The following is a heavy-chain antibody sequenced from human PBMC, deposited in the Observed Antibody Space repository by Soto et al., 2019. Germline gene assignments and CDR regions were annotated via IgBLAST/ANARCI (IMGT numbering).Heavy chain of an antibody. CDR2: IWYDGSNK. J-gene: IGHJ6*02. D-gene: IGHD1-26*01. V-gene: IGHV3-33*01. CDR1: GFTVSSYG. Sequence: QVQLVESGGGVVQPGRSLRLSCAASGFTVSSYGMHWVRQAPGKGLEWVAVIWYDGSNKYDADSVRGRFTISRDNSKNTLYMQTNSLRAEDTAVYYCARDLVGVEEENYYYYGMDVWGQGTTVTVSS. CDR3: ARDLVGVEEENYYYYGMDV.